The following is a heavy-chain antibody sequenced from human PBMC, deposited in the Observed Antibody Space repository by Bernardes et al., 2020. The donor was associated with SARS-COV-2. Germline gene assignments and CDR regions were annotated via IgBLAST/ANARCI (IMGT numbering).Heavy chain of an antibody. Sequence: ASVKVSCKASGYTFTSYGISWVRQAPGQGLEWMGWISAYNGNTNYAQKLQGRVTMTTDTSTSTVYMELSSLRSEDTAVYYCAREDYYYDSSGRSTPHYYYYGMDVWGQGTTVTVSS. D-gene: IGHD3-22*01. CDR2: ISAYNGNT. J-gene: IGHJ6*02. V-gene: IGHV1-18*01. CDR3: AREDYYYDSSGRSTPHYYYYGMDV. CDR1: GYTFTSYG.